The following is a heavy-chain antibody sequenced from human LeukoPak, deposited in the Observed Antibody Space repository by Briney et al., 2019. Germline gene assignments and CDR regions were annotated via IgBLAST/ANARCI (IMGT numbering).Heavy chain of an antibody. J-gene: IGHJ4*02. CDR1: GFTFSSYA. Sequence: GRSLRLSCAASGFTFSSYAMHWVRQAPGKGLEWVAVISYDGSNKYYADSVKGRFTISRDDFKNTLYLQMNSLRDEDTAVYYCARRGQSGHGFDYWGQGTLVTVSS. CDR3: ARRGQSGHGFDY. CDR2: ISYDGSNK. D-gene: IGHD5-12*01. V-gene: IGHV3-30-3*01.